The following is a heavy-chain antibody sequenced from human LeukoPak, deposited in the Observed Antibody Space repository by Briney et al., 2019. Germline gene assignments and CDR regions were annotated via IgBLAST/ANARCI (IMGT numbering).Heavy chain of an antibody. V-gene: IGHV3-33*01. J-gene: IGHJ5*02. D-gene: IGHD3-16*02. CDR1: GFTFSNYG. CDR2: TWYDGSEK. CDR3: ARDRSLRWFDP. Sequence: GGPLRLSCAASGFTFSNYGMHWVRQAPGKGLEWVAVTWYDGSEKYYADSVKGRFTISRDNSKNTLNLQMNSLRAEDTAVYYCARDRSLRWFDPWGQGTLVTVSS.